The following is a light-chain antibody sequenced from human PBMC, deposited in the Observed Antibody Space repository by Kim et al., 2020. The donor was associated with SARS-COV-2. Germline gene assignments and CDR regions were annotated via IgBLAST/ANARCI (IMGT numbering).Light chain of an antibody. CDR3: NQYGCTPPVT. CDR1: EILKNNY. J-gene: IGKJ5*01. Sequence: EIVLPQSPTTLSVSPGESVTLSCRASEILKNNYLAWYQQKPGQAPRLLIYGVYYRAAGIPDRFRGAGSEADFSLSISNVQPEDFAVYYCNQYGCTPPVTFGRGTRLEIK. CDR2: GVY. V-gene: IGKV3-20*01.